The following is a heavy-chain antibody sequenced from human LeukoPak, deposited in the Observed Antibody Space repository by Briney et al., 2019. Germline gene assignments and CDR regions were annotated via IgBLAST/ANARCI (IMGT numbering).Heavy chain of an antibody. V-gene: IGHV4-38-2*01. D-gene: IGHD6-13*01. CDR3: ARQSPAAGNNWFDP. CDR2: IYHSGST. CDR1: GYSISSGYY. Sequence: SETLSLTCAVSGYSISSGYYWGWIRQPPGKGLGWIGSIYHSGSTYYTPSLKSRVTISVDTSKNQFSLKLSSVTAADTAVYYCARQSPAAGNNWFDPWGQGTLVTVSS. J-gene: IGHJ5*02.